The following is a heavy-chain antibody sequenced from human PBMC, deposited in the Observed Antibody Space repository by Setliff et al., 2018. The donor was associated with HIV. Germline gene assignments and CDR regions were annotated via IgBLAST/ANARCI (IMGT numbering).Heavy chain of an antibody. D-gene: IGHD3-22*01. Sequence: ASETLSLTCTVSGGSVTNTQSYWGWIRQPPGKGLEWIASISHSGNTYYNPSLNSRVTISLDTSKNQFSLKLTSVTAADTAVYYCANRLYYYDSSGSLREEGFDPWGQGTLGTVSS. CDR3: ANRLYYYDSSGSLREEGFDP. J-gene: IGHJ5*02. CDR1: GGSVTNTQSY. CDR2: ISHSGNT. V-gene: IGHV4-39*01.